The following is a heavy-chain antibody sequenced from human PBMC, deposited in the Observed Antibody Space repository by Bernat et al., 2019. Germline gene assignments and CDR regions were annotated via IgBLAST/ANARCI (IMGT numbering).Heavy chain of an antibody. D-gene: IGHD6-13*01. CDR3: ARGPSSWYPLATSFDY. V-gene: IGHV4-34*01. J-gene: IGHJ4*02. CDR1: GGSFSGYY. CDR2: INHSGST. Sequence: QVQLQQWGAGLLKPSETLFLTCAVYGGSFSGYYWSWIRQPPGKGLEWIGEINHSGSTNYNPSLKSRVTISVDTSKNQFSLKLSSVTAADTAVYYCARGPSSWYPLATSFDYWGQGTLVTVSS.